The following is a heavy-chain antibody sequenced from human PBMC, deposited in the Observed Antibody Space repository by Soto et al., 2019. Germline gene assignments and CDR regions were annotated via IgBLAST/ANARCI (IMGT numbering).Heavy chain of an antibody. CDR2: IIPIFGTA. V-gene: IGHV1-69*13. J-gene: IGHJ6*02. CDR3: ASGLMVRGVSPGYYYYGMDV. Sequence: SVKVSCKASGGTFSSYAISWVRQAPGQGLEWMGGIIPIFGTANYAQKFQGRVTITADESTSTAYMELSSLRSEDTAVYYCASGLMVRGVSPGYYYYGMDVWGQGTTVTGSS. D-gene: IGHD3-10*01. CDR1: GGTFSSYA.